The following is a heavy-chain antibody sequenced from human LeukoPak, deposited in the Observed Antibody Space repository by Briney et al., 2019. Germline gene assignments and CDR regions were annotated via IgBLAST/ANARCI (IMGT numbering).Heavy chain of an antibody. Sequence: SETLSLTCTVSGYSLSSGYYWGWIRQPPGKGLEWIGSTAPGGNTYYNPSPKSRVAISVDTSKNQFSLRLISVTSADTAVYYCARGGSGWPFAHWGQGTLVTVSS. J-gene: IGHJ4*02. CDR3: ARGGSGWPFAH. D-gene: IGHD6-19*01. CDR1: GYSLSSGYY. CDR2: TAPGGNT. V-gene: IGHV4-38-2*02.